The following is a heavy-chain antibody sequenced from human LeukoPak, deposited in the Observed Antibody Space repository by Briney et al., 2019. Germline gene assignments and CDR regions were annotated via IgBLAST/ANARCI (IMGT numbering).Heavy chain of an antibody. V-gene: IGHV3-48*03. D-gene: IGHD3-22*01. J-gene: IGHJ5*02. CDR1: GFTFRSYE. CDR3: ARETRGHYYDSSGPDH. Sequence: GGSLRLSCAASGFTFRSYEMNWVRQAPGKGLEWVSYISSSDSTSHYADSVKGRCTISRDNAKNSLYLQMNSLRVEDMGVYYCARETRGHYYDSSGPDHWGQGTMVTVSS. CDR2: ISSSDSTS.